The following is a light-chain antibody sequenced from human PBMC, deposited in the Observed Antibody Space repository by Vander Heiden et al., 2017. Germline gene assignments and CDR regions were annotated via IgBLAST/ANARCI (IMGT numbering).Light chain of an antibody. Sequence: SYELTQPSSVSVSPRQTARITCSGDVLAKKYARWFQQKPGQAPVLVIYKDSERPSVIPERFSGSSSGTTVTLTISGAQVEDEADYYCYSAADNNRVFGGGTKLTVL. V-gene: IGLV3-27*01. CDR3: YSAADNNRV. CDR1: VLAKKY. J-gene: IGLJ2*01. CDR2: KDS.